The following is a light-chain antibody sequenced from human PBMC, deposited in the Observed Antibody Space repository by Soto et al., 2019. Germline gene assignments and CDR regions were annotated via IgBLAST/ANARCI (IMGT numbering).Light chain of an antibody. Sequence: SYELTQPPSVSVSSGQTASITCSGDKLGDKYASWYQQKPGQSPVLVIYQDTKRPSGIPERFSGSNSGNTATLTISGTQSMDEANYYCQAWDSSVVFGGGTKLTV. CDR1: KLGDKY. J-gene: IGLJ2*01. CDR3: QAWDSSVV. CDR2: QDT. V-gene: IGLV3-1*01.